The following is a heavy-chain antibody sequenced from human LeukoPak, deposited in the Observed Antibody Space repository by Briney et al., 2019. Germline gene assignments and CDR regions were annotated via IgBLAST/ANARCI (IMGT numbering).Heavy chain of an antibody. CDR2: ISSSSSYI. Sequence: GRSLRLSCAASGFTFSSYSMNWVRQAPGKGLEWVSSISSSSSYIYYADSVKGRFTTSRDNAKNSLYLQMNSLRAEDTAVYYCASADYYDSSGYYYWGQGTLVTVSS. V-gene: IGHV3-21*01. J-gene: IGHJ4*02. D-gene: IGHD3-22*01. CDR1: GFTFSSYS. CDR3: ASADYYDSSGYYY.